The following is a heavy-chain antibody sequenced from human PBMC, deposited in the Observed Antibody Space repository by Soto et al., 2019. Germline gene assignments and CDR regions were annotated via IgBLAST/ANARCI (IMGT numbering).Heavy chain of an antibody. J-gene: IGHJ6*02. V-gene: IGHV4-59*08. Sequence: QVQLQESGPGLVKPSETLSLTCTVSGDSISSYNLAWIRQPPGKGLEWIGYFRSGGGTSYNPSLKRRVAISADTSMKQFCLRLSAVTVADTAVYYCVRQGIGVLQGLVDVWGQGTTVTVSS. CDR3: VRQGIGVLQGLVDV. CDR1: GDSISSYN. D-gene: IGHD3-10*01. CDR2: FRSGGGT.